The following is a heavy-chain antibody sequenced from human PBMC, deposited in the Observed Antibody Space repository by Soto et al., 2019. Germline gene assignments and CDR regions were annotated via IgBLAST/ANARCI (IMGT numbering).Heavy chain of an antibody. V-gene: IGHV4-34*01. CDR1: GGSFSGYY. CDR2: INHSGST. D-gene: IGHD3-9*01. J-gene: IGHJ6*02. CDR3: ARDSLTYYYGMDV. Sequence: PSETLSLTCAVYGGSFSGYYWSWIRQPPGKGLEWIGEINHSGSTNYNPSLKSRVTISVDTSKNQFSLKLSSVTAADTAVYYCARDSLTYYYGMDVWGQGTTVTVSS.